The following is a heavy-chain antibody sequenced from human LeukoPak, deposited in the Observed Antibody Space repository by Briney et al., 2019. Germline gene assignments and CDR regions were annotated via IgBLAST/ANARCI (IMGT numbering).Heavy chain of an antibody. V-gene: IGHV3-66*02. D-gene: IGHD2-2*02. Sequence: PGGSLRLSCAASGFTVSTNYMNWVRQAPGKGLEWVSVLYSGGFTYYADSVKGRFSISRDSSKNTLYLQMDSLRAEDTAVYCCARIIVVVPSAIPDYGDYYFHYWGQGTLVTVSS. CDR2: LYSGGFT. CDR1: GFTVSTNY. CDR3: ARIIVVVPSAIPDYGDYYFHY. J-gene: IGHJ4*02.